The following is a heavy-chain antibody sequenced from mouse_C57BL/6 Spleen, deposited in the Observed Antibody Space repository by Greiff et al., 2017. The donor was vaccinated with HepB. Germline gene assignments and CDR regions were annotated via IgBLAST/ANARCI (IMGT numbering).Heavy chain of an antibody. CDR1: GYSFTGYY. J-gene: IGHJ2*01. V-gene: IGHV1-42*01. D-gene: IGHD1-1*01. CDR2: INPSTGGT. Sequence: EVQLQQSGPELVKPGASVKISCKASGYSFTGYYMNWVKQSPEKSLEWIGEINPSTGGTTYNQKFKAKATLTVDKSSSTAYMQLKSLTSEDSAVYYCARDYGSSYLDYWGQGTTLTVSS. CDR3: ARDYGSSYLDY.